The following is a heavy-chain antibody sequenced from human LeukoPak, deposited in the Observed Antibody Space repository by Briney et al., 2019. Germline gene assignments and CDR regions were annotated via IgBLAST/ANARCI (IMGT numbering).Heavy chain of an antibody. J-gene: IGHJ5*02. V-gene: IGHV3-74*01. Sequence: GGSLRLSCAASGFTFSSFWMHWVRQAPGKGLVWVSRINSDGGSISYADSVKGRFTISRDNAKNTLYLQMISLRAEDTAVYYCARDPYGSSWYDLRGQGTLVTVSS. CDR1: GFTFSSFW. CDR2: INSDGGSI. D-gene: IGHD6-13*01. CDR3: ARDPYGSSWYDL.